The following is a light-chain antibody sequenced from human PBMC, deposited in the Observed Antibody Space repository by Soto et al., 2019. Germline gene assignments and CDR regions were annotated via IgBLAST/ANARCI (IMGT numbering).Light chain of an antibody. CDR2: AAS. V-gene: IGKV1-17*01. Sequence: DIQMTQSPSSLSASVGDSVTITCRASQVIRNDLGWYQQKPGKAPKRLIYAASSVQSGVRSRFSGSESGTEYTLTIPCLQPEDFATCYCLQHNSYPYTVGQGTKVDSK. CDR3: LQHNSYPYT. J-gene: IGKJ2*01. CDR1: QVIRND.